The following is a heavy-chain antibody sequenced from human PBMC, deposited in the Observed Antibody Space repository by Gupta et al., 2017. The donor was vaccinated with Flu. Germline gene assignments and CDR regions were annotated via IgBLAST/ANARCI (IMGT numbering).Heavy chain of an antibody. CDR3: AREKNYYDSSGYYSGYFDY. D-gene: IGHD3-22*01. CDR2: IRSSSSTI. CDR1: GSTFRSYS. Sequence: EVQVVESGGGLVQPGGSLRLSCAASGSTFRSYSMNWVRKAPGKGLEWVSYIRSSSSTIYYADSVKGRFTISRDNAKNSLYLQMNSLRAEDTAVYYCAREKNYYDSSGYYSGYFDYWGQGTLVTVSS. V-gene: IGHV3-48*01. J-gene: IGHJ4*02.